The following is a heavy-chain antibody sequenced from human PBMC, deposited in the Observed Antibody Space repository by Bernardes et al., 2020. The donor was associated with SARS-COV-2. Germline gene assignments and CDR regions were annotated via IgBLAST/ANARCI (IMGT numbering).Heavy chain of an antibody. CDR2: IFHNGGR. J-gene: IGHJ5*02. Sequence: SETLSLTCTVSGGSMNSNNYYWSWIRQPPGRGPEWIGYIFHNGGRYYTPSLQSRITISVDTSKNQFSLTLASVTAADTAVYFCASGTHGNSGSCVNELHWFDPWGKGILVSVAS. D-gene: IGHD1-26*01. CDR1: GGSMNSNNYY. V-gene: IGHV4-30-4*01. CDR3: ASGTHGNSGSCVNELHWFDP.